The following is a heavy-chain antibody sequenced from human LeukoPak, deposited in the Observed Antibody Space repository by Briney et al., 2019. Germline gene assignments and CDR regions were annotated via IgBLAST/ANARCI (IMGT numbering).Heavy chain of an antibody. V-gene: IGHV1-58*01. J-gene: IGHJ4*02. CDR3: ARDSYLESVITNLGGGY. Sequence: TSVKVSCKASGFTFTSSAVQWVRQARGQGLEWIGWIVVGSGNTNYAQKFQERVTINRDMSTSTAYMELSSLRSEDTAVYYCARDSYLESVITNLGGGYWGQGTLVTVSS. CDR1: GFTFTSSA. CDR2: IVVGSGNT. D-gene: IGHD3-16*01.